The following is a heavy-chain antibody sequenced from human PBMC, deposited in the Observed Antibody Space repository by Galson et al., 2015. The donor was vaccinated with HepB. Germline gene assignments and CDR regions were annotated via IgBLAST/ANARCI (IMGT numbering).Heavy chain of an antibody. J-gene: IGHJ4*02. CDR3: ARDGYLGLLYYFDY. D-gene: IGHD2/OR15-2a*01. CDR1: GDSVSSDSAA. CDR2: TYHRSRWYY. Sequence: CAISGDSVSSDSAAWNWIRQSPSRGLEWLGRTYHRSRWYYDYAVSVQSRIIINSDTSKNQFSLQLKSVTPEDTAVYYCARDGYLGLLYYFDYWSQGTLVTASS. V-gene: IGHV6-1*01.